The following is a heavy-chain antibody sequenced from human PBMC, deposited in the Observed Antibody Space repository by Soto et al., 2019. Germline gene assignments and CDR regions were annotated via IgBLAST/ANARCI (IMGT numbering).Heavy chain of an antibody. D-gene: IGHD6-13*01. CDR3: ARAGPRSAAAGIIYYYYAMDV. CDR1: GYTFSGYF. CDR2: IDPKSGDT. Sequence: RASVKVSCKTSGYTFSGYFMHWVRQAPGQGLEWMGWIDPKSGDTDYAQKFQGWVTMTRDTSMSTVYMEVSRLRSDDTAVYYCARAGPRSAAAGIIYYYYAMDVWGQGTTVTVSS. V-gene: IGHV1-2*04. J-gene: IGHJ6*02.